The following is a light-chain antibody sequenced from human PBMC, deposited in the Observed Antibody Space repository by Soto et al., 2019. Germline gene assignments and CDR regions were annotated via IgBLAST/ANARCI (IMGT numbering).Light chain of an antibody. CDR1: QGISSR. CDR3: QQSNSFPLT. Sequence: DIPMTQSPSSVSASVGDRVTITCRASQGISSRLAWYQQKPGKAPNLLIYAASSLQSGVQSRFSGSGSETDFTLTIGSLQPEDFATYYCQQSNSFPLTFGGGTKVQIK. CDR2: AAS. V-gene: IGKV1-12*01. J-gene: IGKJ4*01.